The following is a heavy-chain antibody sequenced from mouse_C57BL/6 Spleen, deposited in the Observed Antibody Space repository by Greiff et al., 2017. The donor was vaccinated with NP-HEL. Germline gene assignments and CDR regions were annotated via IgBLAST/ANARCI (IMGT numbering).Heavy chain of an antibody. Sequence: EVQLQQSGPELVKPGASVKISCKASGYTFTDYYMNWVKQSHGKSLEWIGDINPNNGGTSYNQKFKGKATLTVDKSSSTAYMELRSLTSEDSAVYYCAYYYYAPFAYWGQGTLVTVSA. J-gene: IGHJ3*01. CDR2: INPNNGGT. CDR3: AYYYYAPFAY. D-gene: IGHD1-1*01. V-gene: IGHV1-26*01. CDR1: GYTFTDYY.